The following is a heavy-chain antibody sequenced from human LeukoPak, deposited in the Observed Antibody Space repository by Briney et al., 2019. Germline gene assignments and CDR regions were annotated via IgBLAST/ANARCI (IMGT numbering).Heavy chain of an antibody. D-gene: IGHD1-26*01. J-gene: IGHJ6*02. V-gene: IGHV1-18*01. Sequence: ASVKVSCKASGYTFPSYGISWVRQAPGQGLEWMGWISAYNGNTNYAQKLQGRVTMTTDTSTSTAYMELRSLRSDDTAVYYCARDHFTVGPMDVWGQGTTVTVSS. CDR1: GYTFPSYG. CDR2: ISAYNGNT. CDR3: ARDHFTVGPMDV.